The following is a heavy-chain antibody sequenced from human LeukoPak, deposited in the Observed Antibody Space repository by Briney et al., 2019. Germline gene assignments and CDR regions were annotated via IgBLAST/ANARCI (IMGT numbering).Heavy chain of an antibody. CDR3: ARDKGGYSRVFDY. CDR2: IGSHGGSK. D-gene: IGHD2-15*01. Sequence: GGSLRLSCAASGFIFSNYWLHWVRQAPGKGLEYVSGIGSHGGSKQYATSVTGRFIISRDNSKDTLYLQMNSLRAEDTAVYYCARDKGGYSRVFDYWGQGTLVTVSS. J-gene: IGHJ4*02. CDR1: GFIFSNYW. V-gene: IGHV3-64*01.